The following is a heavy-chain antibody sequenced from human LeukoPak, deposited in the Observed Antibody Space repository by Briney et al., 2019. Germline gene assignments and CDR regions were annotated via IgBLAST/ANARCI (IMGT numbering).Heavy chain of an antibody. J-gene: IGHJ6*02. V-gene: IGHV3-30*18. CDR3: AKAYGGYESHYYYYGMDV. D-gene: IGHD5-12*01. CDR2: ISYDGSNE. Sequence: GGSLRLSCAASGFTFSYYGMHWVRQAPGKGLEWVVVISYDGSNEYYADSVKGRFTISRDNSKNTLYLQTNSLRAEDTAVYYCAKAYGGYESHYYYYGMDVWGQGTTVTVSS. CDR1: GFTFSYYG.